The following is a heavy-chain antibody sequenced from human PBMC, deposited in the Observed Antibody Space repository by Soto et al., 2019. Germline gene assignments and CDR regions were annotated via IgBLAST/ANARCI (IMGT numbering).Heavy chain of an antibody. CDR1: GGSISCVGYC. J-gene: IGHJ4*02. V-gene: IGHV4-31*03. D-gene: IGHD6-6*01. CDR3: ARSSTRSDY. Sequence: QVQLQESGPGLVTPSQTLSLTCTVSGGSISCVGYCLSWIRHHPGKGLACIGYIHYSVSTYYNPSLHTRVTISVDTSKNQLSLKLSSGTAADTTVYYCARSSTRSDYWGQGPLVTVCS. CDR2: IHYSVST.